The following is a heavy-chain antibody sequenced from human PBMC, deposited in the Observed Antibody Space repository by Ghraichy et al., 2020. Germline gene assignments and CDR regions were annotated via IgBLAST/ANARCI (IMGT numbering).Heavy chain of an antibody. D-gene: IGHD2-2*01. CDR2: INHSGSN. Sequence: SETLSLTCAVYGGSFSGYYWSWIRQPPGKGLEWIGEINHSGSNNYNPSLKSRVTISVDTSKNQFSLKLNSVTAADTAVYYCARGGGCSSTSCYAGYYYYMDVWGKGTTVTVSS. V-gene: IGHV4-34*01. CDR1: GGSFSGYY. CDR3: ARGGGCSSTSCYAGYYYYMDV. J-gene: IGHJ6*03.